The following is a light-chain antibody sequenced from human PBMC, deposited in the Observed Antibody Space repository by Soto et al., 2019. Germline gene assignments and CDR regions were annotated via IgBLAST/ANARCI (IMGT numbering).Light chain of an antibody. CDR3: QQCYDWPRT. Sequence: EIVMTQSPATLSVSPGETATLSCRASQSVSSNLAWYQQKPGQAPTLLIYGASTRATGIPARFSGSGSGTEFTLTISSLQSEDFAVYYCQQCYDWPRTFGQGTKVEIK. CDR1: QSVSSN. CDR2: GAS. J-gene: IGKJ1*01. V-gene: IGKV3-15*01.